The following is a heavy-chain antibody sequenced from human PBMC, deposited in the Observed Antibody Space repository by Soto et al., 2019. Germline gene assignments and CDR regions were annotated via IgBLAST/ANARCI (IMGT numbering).Heavy chain of an antibody. D-gene: IGHD2-15*01. CDR2: IGTAGDT. Sequence: GGSLRLSCEASGFTFSGFDMHWVRRPTGKGLEWVSTIGTAGDTYYAVSVKGCFTISRDNAKNSLSLQMNSLRAGYTAVYFCARGQEVGAHFFDSWGQGTQVTVSS. V-gene: IGHV3-13*01. CDR3: ARGQEVGAHFFDS. CDR1: GFTFSGFD. J-gene: IGHJ4*02.